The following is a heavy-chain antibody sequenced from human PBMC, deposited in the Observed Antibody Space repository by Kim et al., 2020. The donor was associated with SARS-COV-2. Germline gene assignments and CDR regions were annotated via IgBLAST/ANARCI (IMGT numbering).Heavy chain of an antibody. D-gene: IGHD2-15*01. CDR3: ATGIFNLDAPYCSGGSCYGDY. CDR2: FDPEDGET. Sequence: ASVKVSCKVSGYTLTELSMHWVRQAPGKGLEWMGGFDPEDGETIYAQKFQGRVTMTEDTSTDTAYMELSSLRSEDTAVYYCATGIFNLDAPYCSGGSCYGDYWGQGTLVTVSS. J-gene: IGHJ4*02. V-gene: IGHV1-24*01. CDR1: GYTLTELS.